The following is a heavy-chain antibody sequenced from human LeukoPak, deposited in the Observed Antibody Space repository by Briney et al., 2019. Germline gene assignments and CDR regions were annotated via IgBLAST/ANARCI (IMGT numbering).Heavy chain of an antibody. D-gene: IGHD4-17*01. CDR3: ATADYGDPTRFDY. J-gene: IGHJ4*02. CDR2: FDPEDGET. Sequence: ASVKVSCKVSGYTLTELSMHWVRQAPGKGLEWMGGFDPEDGETIYAQKFQGRVTMTEGTSTDTAYMELSSLRSEDTAVYYCATADYGDPTRFDYWGQGTLVTVSS. CDR1: GYTLTELS. V-gene: IGHV1-24*01.